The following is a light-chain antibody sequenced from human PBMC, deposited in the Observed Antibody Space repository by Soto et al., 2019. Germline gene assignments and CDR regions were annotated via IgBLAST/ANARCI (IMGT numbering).Light chain of an antibody. V-gene: IGKV3-15*01. Sequence: EIVFPPSPATLSFSPGERATLSRRASQSVSSSYLAWYQQKHGQAHRLLIYGASTRATDITARFSGSGSGTDFTLNVSRLKYEELAVDDGKKSNNWKWTCGKGTKVEIK. CDR2: GAS. CDR1: QSVSSSY. J-gene: IGKJ1*01. CDR3: KKSNNWKWT.